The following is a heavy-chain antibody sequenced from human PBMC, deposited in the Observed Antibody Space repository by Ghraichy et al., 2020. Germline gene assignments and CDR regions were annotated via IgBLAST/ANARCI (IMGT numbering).Heavy chain of an antibody. J-gene: IGHJ6*02. V-gene: IGHV3-23*01. CDR1: GFSFSNHA. CDR2: IRGGGGVT. D-gene: IGHD1-1*01. CDR3: AKAMASFGNDGLNV. Sequence: LSLTCAASGFSFSNHAMTWVRQAPGKGLEWVSIIRGGGGVTFYADSVEGRFTISRDNSKNTLYLQMNSLRAEDTAVYYCAKAMASFGNDGLNVWGQGTTVTVSS.